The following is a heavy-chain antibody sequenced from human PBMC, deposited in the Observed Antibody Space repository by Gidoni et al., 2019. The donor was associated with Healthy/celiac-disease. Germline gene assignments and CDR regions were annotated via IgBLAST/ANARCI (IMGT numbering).Heavy chain of an antibody. CDR2: ISGSGGST. J-gene: IGHJ5*02. D-gene: IGHD6-19*01. CDR1: GVTFSSVA. Sequence: EVQLLESGGGLVQQGGSLRVSYAASGVTFSSVAMSWVRQAPGKGLEWVSAISGSGGSTYYADSVKGRFTISRDNSKNTLYLQMNSLRAEDTAVYYCAKDLAVAGTGWFDPWGQGTLVTVSS. V-gene: IGHV3-23*01. CDR3: AKDLAVAGTGWFDP.